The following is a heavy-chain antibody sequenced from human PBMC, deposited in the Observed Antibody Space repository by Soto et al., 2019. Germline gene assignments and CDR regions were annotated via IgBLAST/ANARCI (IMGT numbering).Heavy chain of an antibody. CDR2: ISAYNGNT. J-gene: IGHJ5*02. D-gene: IGHD6-13*01. CDR1: GYTFTSYG. V-gene: IGHV1-18*04. CDR3: ARESAAAGYNWIDP. Sequence: QVQLVQSGAEVKKPGASVKVSCKASGYTFTSYGISWVRQAPGQGLEWMGGISAYNGNTNYAQKLQGRVTMTTDTSTSTAYMELSSLRSDNTAVYYWARESAAAGYNWIDPWGQGTLVTVSS.